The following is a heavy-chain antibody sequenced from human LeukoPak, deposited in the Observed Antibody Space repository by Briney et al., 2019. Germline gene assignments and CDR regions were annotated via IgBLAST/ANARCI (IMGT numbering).Heavy chain of an antibody. J-gene: IGHJ4*02. CDR1: GFTFSSYG. CDR2: ISSSSSTI. Sequence: GGSLRLSCAASGFTFSSYGMHWVRQAPGKGLEWVSYISSSSSTIYYADSVKGRFTISRDNAKNSLYLQMNSLRADDTAVYYCARDTSAYPFDYWGQGTLVTVSS. V-gene: IGHV3-48*04. D-gene: IGHD3-22*01. CDR3: ARDTSAYPFDY.